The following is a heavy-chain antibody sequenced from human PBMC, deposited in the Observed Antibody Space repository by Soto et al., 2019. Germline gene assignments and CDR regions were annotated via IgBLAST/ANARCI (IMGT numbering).Heavy chain of an antibody. J-gene: IGHJ6*03. CDR1: GFTVSSNY. CDR2: IYSGGST. V-gene: IGHV3-66*04. Sequence: GGSLRLSCAASGFTVSSNYMSRVRQAPGKGLEWVSVIYSGGSTYYADSVKGRFTISRDNSKNTLYLQMNSLRAEDTAVYYCASHTMVRGAYYYYMDVWGKGTTVTVSS. CDR3: ASHTMVRGAYYYYMDV. D-gene: IGHD3-10*01.